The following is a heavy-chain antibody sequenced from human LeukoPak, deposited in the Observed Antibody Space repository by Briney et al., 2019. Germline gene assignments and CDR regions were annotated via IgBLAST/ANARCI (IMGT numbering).Heavy chain of an antibody. D-gene: IGHD3-10*01. J-gene: IGHJ6*03. V-gene: IGHV4-39*07. CDR3: ARDGSGSYYYHYMDV. CDR1: GGSISSSSYY. Sequence: PSETLSLTCTVSGGSISSSSYYWGWIRQPPGKGLEWIGSIYYSGITYYNPSLKSRVTISVDTSKNQFSLKLSSVTAADTAVYYCARDGSGSYYYHYMDVWGKGTMVTVSS. CDR2: IYYSGIT.